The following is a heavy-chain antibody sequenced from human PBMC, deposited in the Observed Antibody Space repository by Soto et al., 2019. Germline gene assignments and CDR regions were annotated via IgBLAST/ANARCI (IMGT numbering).Heavy chain of an antibody. D-gene: IGHD6-19*01. Sequence: GASVKVSCKTSPYTLSNYGINWLRLAPGQGLEWMGWISVYSGETDYAQKFHDRVTLTTDTSTSTAYMELRSLRSDDTAVYYCATDQGSGWFDHWFDPWGQGTRVTVSS. V-gene: IGHV1-18*01. CDR3: ATDQGSGWFDHWFDP. J-gene: IGHJ5*02. CDR2: ISVYSGET. CDR1: PYTLSNYG.